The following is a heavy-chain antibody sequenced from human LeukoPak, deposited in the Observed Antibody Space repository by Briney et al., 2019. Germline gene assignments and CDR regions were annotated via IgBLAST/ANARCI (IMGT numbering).Heavy chain of an antibody. Sequence: GGSLRLSCAASGFTFSSYAMSWVRQAPGKGLEWVSAISGSGGSTYYADSVKGRFTISRDNSKNTLYLQMNSLRAEDTAVYYCAKVRHSSSWYLVDYWGQGTLVTVSS. D-gene: IGHD6-13*01. CDR2: ISGSGGST. CDR3: AKVRHSSSWYLVDY. V-gene: IGHV3-23*01. J-gene: IGHJ4*02. CDR1: GFTFSSYA.